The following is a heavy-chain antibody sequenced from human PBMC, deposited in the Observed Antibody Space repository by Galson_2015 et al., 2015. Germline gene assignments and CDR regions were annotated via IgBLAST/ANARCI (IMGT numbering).Heavy chain of an antibody. CDR3: ARGPRGRDYYFDY. D-gene: IGHD3-10*01. CDR2: IYYSGST. CDR1: GGSMSSYY. Sequence: ETLSLTCSVSGGSMSSYYWNWIRQVPGKGLEWIGYIYYSGSTDYNPSLKRRVTISVDTSKNQFSLKLSSVTAADTAVYYCARGPRGRDYYFDYWGQGALVTVSS. V-gene: IGHV4-59*08. J-gene: IGHJ4*02.